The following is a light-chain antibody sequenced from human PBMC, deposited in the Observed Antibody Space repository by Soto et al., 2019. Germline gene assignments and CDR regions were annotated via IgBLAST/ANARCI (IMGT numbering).Light chain of an antibody. CDR1: QGISSY. Sequence: AIRMTQSPSSLSASTGDTVTITCRASQGISSYLAWYQQKPGKAPKLLIYAASTLQSGVPSRFSGSGSGTDFTLTISSLQSEDFATYYCQQYYSYPRTFGQGTKVEIK. CDR2: AAS. J-gene: IGKJ1*01. CDR3: QQYYSYPRT. V-gene: IGKV1-8*01.